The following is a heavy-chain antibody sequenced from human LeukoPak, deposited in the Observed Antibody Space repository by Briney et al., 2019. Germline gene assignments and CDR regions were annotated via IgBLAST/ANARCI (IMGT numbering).Heavy chain of an antibody. J-gene: IGHJ4*02. CDR1: GGSISSYY. CDR3: ARLHSTHSSNS. D-gene: IGHD6-13*01. Sequence: SETLSLTCTVSGGSISSYYWSWIRQPPGKGLEWVGHVFYNGSTNYNPSLKSRVTISVDTSKNQFSLRLSSVTAADTAVYYCARLHSTHSSNSWGQGTLVTVSS. CDR2: VFYNGST. V-gene: IGHV4-59*08.